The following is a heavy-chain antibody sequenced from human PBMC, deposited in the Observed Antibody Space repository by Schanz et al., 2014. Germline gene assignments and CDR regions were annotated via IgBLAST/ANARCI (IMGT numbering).Heavy chain of an antibody. CDR1: GFSFGNYG. CDR2: FDAHDGRA. V-gene: IGHV3-23*01. D-gene: IGHD6-19*01. J-gene: IGHJ4*02. Sequence: EVQLLESGGGLVQPGGSLRLSCEASGFSFGNYGMSWVRQAPGKGLEWVSGFDAHDGRAYYADSAKGRFTISRDNSKSTLYVEMNSLRVEDTAGYYCAASSGWHPSTDYWGQGTLVTVSS. CDR3: AASSGWHPSTDY.